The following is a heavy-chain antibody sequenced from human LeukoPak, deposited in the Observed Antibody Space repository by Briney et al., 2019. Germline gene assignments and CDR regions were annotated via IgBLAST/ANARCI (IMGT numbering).Heavy chain of an antibody. D-gene: IGHD6-13*01. J-gene: IGHJ5*02. CDR2: IYYSGST. Sequence: WGTLSLTCTASGASFSNYYWSWIRQSPGKGLEWVGYIYYSGSTNYNPSLESRVAMAVDTSKNQLSLRLSSVTAADTAIYYCARRYSSSWYVGFFDPWGQGTLVTVSS. CDR1: GASFSNYY. V-gene: IGHV4-59*08. CDR3: ARRYSSSWYVGFFDP.